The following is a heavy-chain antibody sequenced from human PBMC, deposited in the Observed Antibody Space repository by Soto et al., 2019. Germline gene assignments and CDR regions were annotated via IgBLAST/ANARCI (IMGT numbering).Heavy chain of an antibody. V-gene: IGHV3-74*01. CDR1: GFTVSGSW. CDR2: IRFDGSIT. J-gene: IGHJ5*02. CDR3: VRSDWLDP. Sequence: GGSLRLSCTAPGFTVSGSWMHWVRQAPGKGLVWVSRIRFDGSITGYADFVKGRFTISRDTAKNTVYLQMNSLTAEDTAVYYCVRSDWLDPWGQGTLVTVSS.